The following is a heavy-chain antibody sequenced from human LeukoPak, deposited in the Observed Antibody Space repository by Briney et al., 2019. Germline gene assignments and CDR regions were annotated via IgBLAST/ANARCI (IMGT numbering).Heavy chain of an antibody. V-gene: IGHV4-61*02. Sequence: PSETLSLTCTVSGGSISTDLYYWTWIRQPAGKGLEWIGRIYSNGWTDYNPPLKSRVSISIDTSENHFSLKMSLATAADTALYYCARGSGWNSFDPWGQGTLVTVSS. CDR3: ARGSGWNSFDP. CDR2: IYSNGWT. D-gene: IGHD6-19*01. J-gene: IGHJ5*02. CDR1: GGSISTDLYY.